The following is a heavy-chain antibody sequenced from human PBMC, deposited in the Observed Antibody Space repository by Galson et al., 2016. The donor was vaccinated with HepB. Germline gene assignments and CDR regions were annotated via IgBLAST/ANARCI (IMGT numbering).Heavy chain of an antibody. D-gene: IGHD3-9*01. Sequence: LRLSCAASGFNFDAYAMHWVRQAPGKGLEWVSGISWNSGIIDYADSVKGRFTISRDNAKNSLFLQVNSLRAEDTAFYYCAKDAASGDILTPYSQGFDPWGQGTLVTGSS. CDR2: ISWNSGII. V-gene: IGHV3-9*01. CDR3: AKDAASGDILTPYSQGFDP. J-gene: IGHJ5*02. CDR1: GFNFDAYA.